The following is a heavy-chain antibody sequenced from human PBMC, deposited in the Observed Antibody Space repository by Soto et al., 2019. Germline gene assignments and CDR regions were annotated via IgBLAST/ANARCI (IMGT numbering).Heavy chain of an antibody. CDR2: ISYDGDNE. V-gene: IGHV3-30*03. CDR1: GFTFGHYA. J-gene: IGHJ4*02. D-gene: IGHD3-3*01. Sequence: GGSVRLSCAASGFTFGHYAMHWVCQAPGKGLEWLAIISYDGDNEYYAGSVRGRFTISRDNSKNTLYLQTNNLRHEDTAVYYCARDKRDLRFLEWSYYFDFWGQGT. CDR3: ARDKRDLRFLEWSYYFDF.